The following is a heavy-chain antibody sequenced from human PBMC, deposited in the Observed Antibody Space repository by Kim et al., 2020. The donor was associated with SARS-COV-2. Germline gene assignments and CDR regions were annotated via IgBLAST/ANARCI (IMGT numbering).Heavy chain of an antibody. CDR2: IWYDGSNK. CDR1: GFTFSSYG. J-gene: IGHJ4*02. D-gene: IGHD2-21*01. Sequence: GGCLRLSCAASGFTFSSYGMHWVRQAPGKGLEWVAVIWYDGSNKYYADSVKGRFTISRDNSKNTLYLQMNSLRAEDTAVYYCARASGGLKVGVDEWGQGTLVTVSS. CDR3: ARASGGLKVGVDE. V-gene: IGHV3-33*01.